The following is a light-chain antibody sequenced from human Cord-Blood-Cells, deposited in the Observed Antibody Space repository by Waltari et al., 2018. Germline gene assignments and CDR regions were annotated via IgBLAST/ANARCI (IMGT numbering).Light chain of an antibody. CDR2: DAS. Sequence: DIQMTRSPSSLSASVGDRVTITCQASQDISNYLNWYQQKPGKAPKLLIYDASNLETGVPSRFSGSGSGTDFTFTISSLQPEDIATYYCPQYDNLPLFGPGTKVDIK. CDR3: PQYDNLPL. CDR1: QDISNY. J-gene: IGKJ3*01. V-gene: IGKV1-33*01.